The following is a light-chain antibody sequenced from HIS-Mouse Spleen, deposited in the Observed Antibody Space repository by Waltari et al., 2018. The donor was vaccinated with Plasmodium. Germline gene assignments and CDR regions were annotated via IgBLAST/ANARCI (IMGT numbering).Light chain of an antibody. J-gene: IGLJ2*01. CDR1: SSDVGGYNY. CDR2: DSS. CDR3: SSYTSSSTLV. V-gene: IGLV2-14*03. Sequence: QSALTQPASVSGSPGQSITLSCTGTSSDVGGYNYVSCYQQHPGKAPKLMLYDSSNRPSGVSNRFSGSKSGNTASLTISGLQAEDEADYYCSSYTSSSTLVFGGGTKLTVL.